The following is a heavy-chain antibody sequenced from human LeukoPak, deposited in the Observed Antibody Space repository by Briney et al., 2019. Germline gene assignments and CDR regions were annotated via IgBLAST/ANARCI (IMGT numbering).Heavy chain of an antibody. CDR2: INSNGSST. Sequence: GGSLRLSCAASGFTFSSYWMHWVRQAPGKGLVWVSRINSNGSSTSYADSVKGRFTISRDNSKNTLYLQMNSLRAEDTAVYYCAKDPGLTVTPVGFDYWGQGTLVTVSS. J-gene: IGHJ4*02. V-gene: IGHV3-74*01. CDR3: AKDPGLTVTPVGFDY. CDR1: GFTFSSYW. D-gene: IGHD4-17*01.